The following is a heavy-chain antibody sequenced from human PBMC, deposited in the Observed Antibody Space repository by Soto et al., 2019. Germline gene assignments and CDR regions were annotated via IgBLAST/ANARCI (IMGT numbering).Heavy chain of an antibody. V-gene: IGHV4-39*01. CDR3: ARQRTTVVTQAYFDH. CDR1: GESISSSSYY. J-gene: IGHJ4*02. CDR2: IYYSGRT. D-gene: IGHD2-21*02. Sequence: LSLTCIVSGESISSSSYYWGWIRQPPGKGLEWIGSIYYSGRTYYNPSFKSRVTISIDTSKNQFSLKLSSVTATDTAVYYCARQRTTVVTQAYFDHWGQGALVTVSS.